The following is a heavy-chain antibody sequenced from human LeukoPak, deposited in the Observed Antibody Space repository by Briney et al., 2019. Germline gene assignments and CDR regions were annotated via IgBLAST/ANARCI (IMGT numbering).Heavy chain of an antibody. CDR3: ARRAYTISSCFDY. D-gene: IGHD6-6*01. Sequence: GGSLRLSCAASGFIFSDYYMSWIRQAPGKGLEWISNINSRGTTIYYADSVKGRFTISRDNAKNSLYLQMNSLRAEDTAVYYCARRAYTISSCFDYWGQGALVTVSS. CDR1: GFIFSDYY. CDR2: INSRGTTI. J-gene: IGHJ4*02. V-gene: IGHV3-11*04.